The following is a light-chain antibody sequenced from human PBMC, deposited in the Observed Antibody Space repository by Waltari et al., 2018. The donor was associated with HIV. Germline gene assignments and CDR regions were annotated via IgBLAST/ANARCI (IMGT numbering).Light chain of an antibody. J-gene: IGKJ1*01. Sequence: SISSWLAWYQQKPGKAPKLLIYKASSLESGVPSRFSGSGSGTEFTLTISSLQPDDFATYYCQQYNSYWTFGQGTKVEIK. CDR1: SISSW. CDR2: KAS. V-gene: IGKV1-5*03. CDR3: QQYNSYWT.